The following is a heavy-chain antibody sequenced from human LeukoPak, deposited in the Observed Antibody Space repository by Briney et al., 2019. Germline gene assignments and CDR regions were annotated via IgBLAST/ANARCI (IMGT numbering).Heavy chain of an antibody. V-gene: IGHV4-59*01. Sequence: SETLSLTCTVSGGSISSYYWSWIRQPPGKGLEWIGYIYYSGSTNYNPSLKSRVTISVDTSKNQFSLRLSSVTAADTAVYYCARLYGSGSYYIDYWGQGTLVTVSS. CDR3: ARLYGSGSYYIDY. CDR2: IYYSGST. J-gene: IGHJ4*02. CDR1: GGSISSYY. D-gene: IGHD3-10*01.